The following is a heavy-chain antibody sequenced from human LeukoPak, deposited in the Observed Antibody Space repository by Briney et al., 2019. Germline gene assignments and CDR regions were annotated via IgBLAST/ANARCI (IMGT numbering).Heavy chain of an antibody. CDR3: ARGIRGSGSYYSILDYYYYYGMDV. J-gene: IGHJ6*02. V-gene: IGHV4-61*08. CDR2: IYYSGST. Sequence: KSSETLSLTCTVSGGSISSGGYYWSWIRQHPGKGLEWIGYIYYSGSTNYNPSLKSRVTISVDTSKNQFSLKLSSVTAADTAVYYCARGIRGSGSYYSILDYYYYYGMDVWGQGTTVTVSS. CDR1: GGSISSGGYY. D-gene: IGHD3-10*01.